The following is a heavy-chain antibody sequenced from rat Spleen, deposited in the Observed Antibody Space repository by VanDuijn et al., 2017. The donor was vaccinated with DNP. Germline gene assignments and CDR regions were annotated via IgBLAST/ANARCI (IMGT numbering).Heavy chain of an antibody. CDR2: MWSDGDT. D-gene: IGHD2-2*01. J-gene: IGHJ2*01. V-gene: IGHV2-32*01. CDR3: ARGIPDFDY. Sequence: QVQLKESGPGLIQPSQTLSLTCTVSGLSLTSKSVSWIRQPPGKGLEWMGVMWSDGDTSSNSALKSRLSISRDTSKSQVFLKMNSLQTEDTATYYCARGIPDFDYWGQGVMVTVSS. CDR1: GLSLTSKS.